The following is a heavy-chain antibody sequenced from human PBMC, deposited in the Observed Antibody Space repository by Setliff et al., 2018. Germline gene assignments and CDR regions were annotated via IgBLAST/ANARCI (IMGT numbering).Heavy chain of an antibody. D-gene: IGHD3-3*01. CDR2: INHSGSP. V-gene: IGHV4-34*01. CDR3: ARLSWNGLRYYGLDV. Sequence: SETLSLTCAVYGASFSGTYCSWIRQSPGKGLEWIGEINHTGSPNWSGEINHSGSPNYNPSLKSRVTMSVDTSKNQFSLKLRSVTAADTAVYYCARLSWNGLRYYGLDVWGQGTTVTVSS. CDR1: GASFSGTY. J-gene: IGHJ6*02.